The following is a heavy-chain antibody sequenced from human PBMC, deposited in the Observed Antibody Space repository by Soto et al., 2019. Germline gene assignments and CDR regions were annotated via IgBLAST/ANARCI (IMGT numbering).Heavy chain of an antibody. J-gene: IGHJ5*02. Sequence: SETLSLTCTVSGGSISTYFWAWIRQSPGKGLAWIGFIYYTGNTNYDPSLKSRVTMLVDTSKNQFSLKLRSVTAADTSVYYCARGHYGSEPTDWLGPWGPGTLVTVSS. D-gene: IGHD3-10*01. CDR2: IYYTGNT. CDR1: GGSISTYF. CDR3: ARGHYGSEPTDWLGP. V-gene: IGHV4-59*01.